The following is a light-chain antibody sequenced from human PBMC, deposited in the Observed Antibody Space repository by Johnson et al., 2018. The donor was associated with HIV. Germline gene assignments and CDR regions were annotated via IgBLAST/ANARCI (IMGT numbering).Light chain of an antibody. J-gene: IGLJ1*01. V-gene: IGLV1-51*02. Sequence: QSVLTQPPSVSAAPGQKVTISCSGSSSNIGNNYISWYQQHPGTAPKLLIYENNKRPSGSPDRFSGSKSGTSATLGITGLQTGDEADYYCAKWDNLLSAYVVGSGTNVTVL. CDR2: ENN. CDR3: AKWDNLLSAYV. CDR1: SSNIGNNY.